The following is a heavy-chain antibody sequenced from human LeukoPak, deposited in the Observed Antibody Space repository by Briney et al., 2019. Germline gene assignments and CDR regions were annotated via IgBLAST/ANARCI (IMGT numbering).Heavy chain of an antibody. CDR1: GFTFSSYS. J-gene: IGHJ5*02. CDR3: ARDRSDDIVVVVAAIRFDP. V-gene: IGHV3-21*01. Sequence: GGSLRLSCAASGFTFSSYSMNWVRQAPGKGLEWVSSISSSSSYIYYADSVKGRFTISRDNAKNSLYLQMNSLRAEDTAVYYCARDRSDDIVVVVAAIRFDPWGQGTLVTVSS. CDR2: ISSSSSYI. D-gene: IGHD2-15*01.